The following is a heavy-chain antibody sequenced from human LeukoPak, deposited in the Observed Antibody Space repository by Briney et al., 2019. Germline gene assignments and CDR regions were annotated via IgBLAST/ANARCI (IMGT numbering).Heavy chain of an antibody. CDR1: GYTFTGYY. J-gene: IGHJ4*02. CDR3: ARTQTVIAAAGFDY. Sequence: GASVKVSCKASGYTFTGYYMHWVRRAPGQGLEWMGWINPNSGGTNYAQKFQGRVTMTRDTSISTAYMELSRLRSDDTAVYYCARTQTVIAAAGFDYWGQGTLVTVSS. CDR2: INPNSGGT. D-gene: IGHD6-13*01. V-gene: IGHV1-2*02.